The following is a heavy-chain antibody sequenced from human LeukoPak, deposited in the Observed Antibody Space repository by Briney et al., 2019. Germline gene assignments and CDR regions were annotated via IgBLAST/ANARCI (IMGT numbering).Heavy chain of an antibody. V-gene: IGHV1-2*02. CDR3: ARDRPNCSGGSCYSRNWFDP. J-gene: IGHJ5*02. CDR2: INPNSGGT. Sequence: GASVKVSCKASGYTFTGYYMHWVRQAPRQGLEWMGWINPNSGGTNYAQKFQGRVTMTRDTSISTAYMELSRLRSDDTAVYYCARDRPNCSGGSCYSRNWFDPWGQGTLVTVSS. CDR1: GYTFTGYY. D-gene: IGHD2-15*01.